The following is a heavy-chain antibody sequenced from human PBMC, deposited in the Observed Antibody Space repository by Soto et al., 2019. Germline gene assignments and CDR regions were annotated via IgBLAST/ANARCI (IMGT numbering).Heavy chain of an antibody. CDR2: IIPIFGTA. CDR1: GGTFSSYA. D-gene: IGHD2-15*01. CDR3: ARDWSQYCSGGSCFGRYYYGMVV. V-gene: IGHV1-69*01. J-gene: IGHJ6*02. Sequence: QVQLVQSGAEVKKPGSSVKVSCKASGGTFSSYAISWVRQAPGQGLEWMGGIIPIFGTAHYAQKFQGRLTITADESTSTDYMELSTLRSDDTAVYYCARDWSQYCSGGSCFGRYYYGMVVCDQGTTVTVSS.